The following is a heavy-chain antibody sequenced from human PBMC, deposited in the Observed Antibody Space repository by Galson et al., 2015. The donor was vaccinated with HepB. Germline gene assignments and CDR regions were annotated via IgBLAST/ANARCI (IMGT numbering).Heavy chain of an antibody. CDR2: TNTISTNI. D-gene: IGHD6-19*01. V-gene: IGHV3-48*01. CDR1: GFTFSSYS. J-gene: IGHJ5*01. Sequence: SLRLSCAASGFTFSSYSMNWVRQAPGKGLEWLSYTNTISTNIYYADSVRGRFTISRDNAKNSLYLQMNSLRAEDTAVYYCATIPADRNGWYHHDSWGQGTLVTVSS. CDR3: ATIPADRNGWYHHDS.